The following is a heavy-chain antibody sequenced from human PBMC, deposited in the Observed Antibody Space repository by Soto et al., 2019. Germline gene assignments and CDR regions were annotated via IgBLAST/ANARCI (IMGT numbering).Heavy chain of an antibody. D-gene: IGHD2-8*01. Sequence: PGGSLRLSCATSGFILSDCAMNWVRQAPGKGLEWVSYISSSSSVIDYADSVKGRFTVSRDNARNSLYLQMNSLRAEDTAVFYCAKDLIANNGVWEPFDMWGRGTKVTVSS. J-gene: IGHJ3*02. CDR2: ISSSSSVI. V-gene: IGHV3-48*01. CDR3: AKDLIANNGVWEPFDM. CDR1: GFILSDCA.